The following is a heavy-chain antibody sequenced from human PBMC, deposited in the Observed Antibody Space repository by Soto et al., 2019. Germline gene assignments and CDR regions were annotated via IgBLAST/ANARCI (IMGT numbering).Heavy chain of an antibody. D-gene: IGHD2-15*01. V-gene: IGHV4-59*01. CDR3: ARASRGYCSGGSCPFDY. CDR1: AGSISSYY. J-gene: IGHJ4*02. Sequence: TETLSLTCTVSAGSISSYYWSWIRQPPGKGLEWIGYIYYSGSTNYNPSLKSRVTISVDTSKNQFSLKLSSVTAADTAVYYCARASRGYCSGGSCPFDYWGQGTLVTVSS. CDR2: IYYSGST.